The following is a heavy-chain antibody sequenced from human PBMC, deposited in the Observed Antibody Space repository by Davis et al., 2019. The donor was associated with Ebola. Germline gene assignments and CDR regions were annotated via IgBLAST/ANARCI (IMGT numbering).Heavy chain of an antibody. V-gene: IGHV1-8*02. CDR2: LIPAFGTT. J-gene: IGHJ4*02. CDR3: ARGASYPAVVPSDFDY. CDR1: GYTFTSYA. D-gene: IGHD5-18*01. Sequence: ASVKVSCKASGYTFTSYAMNWVRQAPGQGLEWMGGLIPAFGTTDYAQKFQGRITLTMNTAIRTAYMELSSLTFDDTAVYYCARGASYPAVVPSDFDYWGPGTWLTVSS.